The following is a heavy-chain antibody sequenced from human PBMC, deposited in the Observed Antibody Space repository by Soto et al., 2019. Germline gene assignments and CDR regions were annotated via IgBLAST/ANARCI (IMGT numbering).Heavy chain of an antibody. V-gene: IGHV2-5*02. CDR3: AHIPNYYQYDWFDP. CDR1: GFSLTTRGVG. Sequence: QITLKESGPTLVKPTQTLTLTCTFSGFSLTTRGVGVGWIRQPPGTALECLALIYWDDDKRYSPSLQSRLSITKDTSKNQVVLTMTNVDPVDTATYYCAHIPNYYQYDWFDPWGQGTLVSVSS. CDR2: IYWDDDK. D-gene: IGHD3-16*01. J-gene: IGHJ5*02.